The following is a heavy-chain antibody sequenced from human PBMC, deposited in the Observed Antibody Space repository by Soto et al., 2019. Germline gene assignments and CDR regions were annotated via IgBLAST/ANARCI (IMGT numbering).Heavy chain of an antibody. CDR2: IIPIFGTA. V-gene: IGHV1-69*05. Sequence: ASVKVSCKASGGTFSSYAISWVRQAPGQGLEWMGGIIPIFGTAKYSQKFQGRVTITRDTSASTAYMELSSLRSENTAVYYCARDPPKRVVAFLGTNDYWGQGTLVTVSS. CDR1: GGTFSSYA. J-gene: IGHJ4*02. CDR3: ARDPPKRVVAFLGTNDY. D-gene: IGHD1-7*01.